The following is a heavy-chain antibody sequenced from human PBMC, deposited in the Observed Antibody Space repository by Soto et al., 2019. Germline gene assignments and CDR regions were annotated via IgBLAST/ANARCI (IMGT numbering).Heavy chain of an antibody. Sequence: QVQLVQSGAEAKKPGASVKVSCKASGYTFTSYGISWVRQAPGQGLEWMGWISAYNGNTNYAQKLQGRVTMTTDTSTSTAYMELRSLRSDDTAVYYCARDRLPAVAAVYYYYGMDVWGQGTTVTVSS. D-gene: IGHD6-19*01. J-gene: IGHJ6*02. CDR1: GYTFTSYG. CDR3: ARDRLPAVAAVYYYYGMDV. CDR2: ISAYNGNT. V-gene: IGHV1-18*01.